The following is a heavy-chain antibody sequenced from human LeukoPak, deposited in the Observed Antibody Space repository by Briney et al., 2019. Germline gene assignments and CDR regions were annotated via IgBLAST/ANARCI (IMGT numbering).Heavy chain of an antibody. J-gene: IGHJ4*02. CDR3: ARGNVLMVYAILDY. D-gene: IGHD2-8*01. V-gene: IGHV4-34*01. CDR2: IDHSGST. CDR1: GGSFSGYY. Sequence: SETLSLTCAVYGGSFSGYYWSWIRQSPGKGLEWVGEIDHSGSTNYNPSLKGRVTISVDTSKNQFSLKLSSVTAADTAVYYCARGNVLMVYAILDYWGQGTLVTVSS.